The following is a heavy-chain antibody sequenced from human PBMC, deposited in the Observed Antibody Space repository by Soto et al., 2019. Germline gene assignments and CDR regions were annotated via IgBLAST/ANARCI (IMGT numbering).Heavy chain of an antibody. V-gene: IGHV4-34*01. CDR1: GGYSRGYP. Sequence: PSEALALTCAVYGGYSRGYPWSRIPPPPGKGLEWIGAINHSGSTNYTPSLKSRVTISVDTSKHQFSLKLSSMTAADTAVYYCARAAPRYCSGGSCCSGRDYWGQGTLVTVSS. CDR3: ARAAPRYCSGGSCCSGRDY. D-gene: IGHD2-15*01. CDR2: INHSGST. J-gene: IGHJ4*02.